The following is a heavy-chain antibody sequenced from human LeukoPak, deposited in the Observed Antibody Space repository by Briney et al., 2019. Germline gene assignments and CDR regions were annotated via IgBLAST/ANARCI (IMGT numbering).Heavy chain of an antibody. CDR3: AREGYSSSWYYFDY. J-gene: IGHJ4*02. Sequence: SGTLSLTCAVSGGSISSSNWWSWVRQPPGKGLEWIGEIYHSGSTNYNPSLKSRVTISVDTSKNQLSLKLSSVTAADTAVYYCAREGYSSSWYYFDYWGQGTLVTVSS. CDR1: GGSISSSNW. V-gene: IGHV4-4*02. D-gene: IGHD6-13*01. CDR2: IYHSGST.